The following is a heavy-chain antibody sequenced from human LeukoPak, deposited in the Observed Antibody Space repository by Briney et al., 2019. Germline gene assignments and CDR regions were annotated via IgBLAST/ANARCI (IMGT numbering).Heavy chain of an antibody. Sequence: GRSLRLSCAASGFTFSSYGMQWVLQAPGKELEKVAVISYDGSNKYYGDSVKGRFTNSRDNSTTTLYLQMNSLRVEDTAVYNCAKDRSGWNYYYGMDVWGQGTTVTVSS. V-gene: IGHV3-30*18. CDR3: AKDRSGWNYYYGMDV. D-gene: IGHD6-19*01. CDR1: GFTFSSYG. J-gene: IGHJ6*02. CDR2: ISYDGSNK.